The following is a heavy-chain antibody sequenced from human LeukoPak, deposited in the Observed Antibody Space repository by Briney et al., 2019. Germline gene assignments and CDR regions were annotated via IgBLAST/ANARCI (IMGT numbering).Heavy chain of an antibody. J-gene: IGHJ4*02. Sequence: AGGSLRLSCAASGFIFSRHTMHWVRQAPGKGLQRVALISYDGSNEYFADSVKGRFTISRDNSRNTLSLQVNSLRLEDTAVYYCVRSSAAAKYYFDYWGQGTLVTVSS. V-gene: IGHV3-30-3*01. D-gene: IGHD6-13*01. CDR1: GFIFSRHT. CDR3: VRSSAAAKYYFDY. CDR2: ISYDGSNE.